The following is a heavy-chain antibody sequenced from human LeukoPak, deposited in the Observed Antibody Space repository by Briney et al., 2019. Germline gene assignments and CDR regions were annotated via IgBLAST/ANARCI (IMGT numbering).Heavy chain of an antibody. CDR2: ISYNGSNK. V-gene: IGHV3-30*04. CDR3: AGEGSSGGSHDAFDI. D-gene: IGHD2-15*01. J-gene: IGHJ3*02. CDR1: GFTFSSYA. Sequence: GGSLRLSCAASGFTFSSYAMHWVRQAPGKGLEWVAVISYNGSNKYYADSVKGRFTISRDNSKNTLYLQMNSLRAEDTAVYYCAGEGSSGGSHDAFDIWGQGTMVTVSS.